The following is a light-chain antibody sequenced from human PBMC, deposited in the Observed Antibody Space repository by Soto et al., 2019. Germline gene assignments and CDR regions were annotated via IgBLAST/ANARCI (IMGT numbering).Light chain of an antibody. J-gene: IGKJ2*01. CDR1: QSVSSSY. CDR3: QQYGSSLLYT. Sequence: EIVLTQSPGTLSLSPGERATLSCRASQSVSSSYLAWYQQKPGQAPRLLIYGASSRATGIPDRFSGSGSGTDFTLSISRLEPEDFAGYYCQQYGSSLLYTFGQGTKQEIK. V-gene: IGKV3-20*01. CDR2: GAS.